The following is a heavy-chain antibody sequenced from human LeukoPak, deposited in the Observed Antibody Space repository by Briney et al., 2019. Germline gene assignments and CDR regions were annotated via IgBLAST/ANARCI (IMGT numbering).Heavy chain of an antibody. D-gene: IGHD6-13*01. V-gene: IGHV3-48*01. J-gene: IGHJ4*02. CDR3: ARDFNSAAGTGICDY. CDR1: GFTFSSYS. CDR2: ISSSSSTI. Sequence: GGSLRLSCAASGFTFSSYSMNWVRQAPGKGLEWVSYISSSSSTIYYADSVKGRFTISRDNAKNSLYLQMNSLRAEDTAVYYCARDFNSAAGTGICDYWGQGTLVTVSS.